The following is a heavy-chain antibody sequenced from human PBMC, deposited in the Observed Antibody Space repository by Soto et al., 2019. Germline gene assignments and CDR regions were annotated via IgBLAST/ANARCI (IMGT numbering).Heavy chain of an antibody. D-gene: IGHD2-2*01. J-gene: IGHJ6*03. CDR1: GFTFSSYS. CDR2: ISSSSSYI. V-gene: IGHV3-21*01. CDR3: ARAEVVVVPAAILHYYYYMDV. Sequence: PGGSLRLSCAASGFTFSSYSMNWVRQAPGKGLEWVLSISSSSSYIYYADSVKGRFTISRDNAKNSLYLQMDSLRAEDTAVYYCARAEVVVVPAAILHYYYYMDVWGKGTTVTVSS.